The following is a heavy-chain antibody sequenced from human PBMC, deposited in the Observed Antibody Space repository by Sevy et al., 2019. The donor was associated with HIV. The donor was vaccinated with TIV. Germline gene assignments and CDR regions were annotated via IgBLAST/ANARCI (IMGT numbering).Heavy chain of an antibody. D-gene: IGHD3-22*01. J-gene: IGHJ6*02. Sequence: SETLSLTCTVSGGSISSGDYYWSWIRQPPGKGLEWIGYIYYSGSTYYNPSLKSRVTISVDTSKNQFSLKLSSVTAADTAVYYCARERYYYDSSGPGLYGMDVWGQGTTVTVSS. V-gene: IGHV4-30-4*01. CDR2: IYYSGST. CDR1: GGSISSGDYY. CDR3: ARERYYYDSSGPGLYGMDV.